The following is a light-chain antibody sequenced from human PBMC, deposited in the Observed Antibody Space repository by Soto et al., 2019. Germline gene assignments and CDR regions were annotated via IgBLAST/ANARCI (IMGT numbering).Light chain of an antibody. J-gene: IGKJ1*01. V-gene: IGKV3-20*01. CDR1: QSVSSTY. Sequence: EIVLTQSPGTLSLSPGERATLSCRASQSVSSTYLAWYQQKPGQAPRLLIYGASNRATGIPDRFSGSGSGTDFTLTISRLEPEDVAVYYCQHYGNSPRTFGQGTKVEI. CDR2: GAS. CDR3: QHYGNSPRT.